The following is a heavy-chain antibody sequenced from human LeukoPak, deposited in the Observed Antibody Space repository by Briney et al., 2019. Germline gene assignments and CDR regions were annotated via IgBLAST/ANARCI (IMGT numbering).Heavy chain of an antibody. CDR1: GYIFTGYY. V-gene: IGHV1-2*02. CDR2: INPSSGDT. Sequence: GASVKVSCKASGYIFTGYYMHWVRQATGQRLEWMGWINPSSGDTNYAQKFQGRVTMTRDTSISTAYMELSRLRSDDTAVYYCARVRYRLAETYIDYWGQGTLVTVSS. CDR3: ARVRYRLAETYIDY. J-gene: IGHJ4*02. D-gene: IGHD3-16*01.